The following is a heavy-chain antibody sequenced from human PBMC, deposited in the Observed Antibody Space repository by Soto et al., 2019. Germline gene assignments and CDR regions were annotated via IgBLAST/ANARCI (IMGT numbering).Heavy chain of an antibody. J-gene: IGHJ6*02. CDR3: ARGFDARVIVVEPAANPWYYGMGV. CDR2: IIPLSATT. Sequence: QVQPVQSGTEVKKPGSSVKVSCKASAGTLSNNAISWVRQAPGQGLEWMGGIIPLSATTNYAQKFQGRVTIPAGRSSSTAYMELTSLKSEDTAFYYCARGFDARVIVVEPAANPWYYGMGVWGQGTTVTVSS. V-gene: IGHV1-69*06. CDR1: AGTLSNNA. D-gene: IGHD2-2*01.